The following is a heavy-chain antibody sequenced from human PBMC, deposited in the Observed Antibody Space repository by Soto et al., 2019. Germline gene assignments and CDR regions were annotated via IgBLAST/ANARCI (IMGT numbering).Heavy chain of an antibody. Sequence: QVHLVQSGAEVKKPGASVKVSCKGSGYGFTTYGITWVRQAPGQGLEWMAWISAHNGNTNYAQKLQGRVTVTRDTSTSTAYIELSSLRSDDTAVYYCARGRYGDYWGHGALVTVSS. D-gene: IGHD1-1*01. V-gene: IGHV1-18*01. CDR3: ARGRYGDY. CDR1: GYGFTTYG. CDR2: ISAHNGNT. J-gene: IGHJ4*01.